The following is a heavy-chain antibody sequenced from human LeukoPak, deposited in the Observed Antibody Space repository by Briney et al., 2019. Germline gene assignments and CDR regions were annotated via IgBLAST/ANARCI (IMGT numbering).Heavy chain of an antibody. CDR1: GGTFSSYA. J-gene: IGHJ4*02. CDR2: IIPIFGTA. V-gene: IGHV1-69*06. Sequence: ASVKVSCKASGGTFSSYAISWVRQAPGQGLEWMGGIIPIFGTANYAQKFQGRVTITADKSTSTAYMELNSLRSEDTAVYYCARSYSSGWYGGEDYWGQGTLVTVSS. CDR3: ARSYSSGWYGGEDY. D-gene: IGHD6-19*01.